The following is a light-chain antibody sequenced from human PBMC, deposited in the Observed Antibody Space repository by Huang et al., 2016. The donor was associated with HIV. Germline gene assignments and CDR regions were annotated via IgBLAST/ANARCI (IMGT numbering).Light chain of an antibody. CDR2: AAS. Sequence: DIQMTQSPSSVTASVGDRVTITCRASQGIYSWLAWYQQRPGQAPKVLIYAASSLQGGVPSRFRGSGSGTDFSLTINTLQPEDFATYYCLQTNSFPYTFGQGTNLEI. J-gene: IGKJ2*01. CDR3: LQTNSFPYT. CDR1: QGIYSW. V-gene: IGKV1D-12*01.